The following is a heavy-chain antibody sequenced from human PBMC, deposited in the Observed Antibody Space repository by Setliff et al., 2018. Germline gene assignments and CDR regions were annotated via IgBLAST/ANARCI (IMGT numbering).Heavy chain of an antibody. J-gene: IGHJ4*02. CDR3: ARAPPKIVVTVAALDY. CDR2: ISAYNGYI. CDR1: GYTFTSYG. D-gene: IGHD2-15*01. V-gene: IGHV1-18*01. Sequence: GASVKVSCKASGYTFTSYGITWVRQAPGQGLEWMAWISAYNGYIVYAQKFQGGVTVTTDTSTSTADMGLRSLRSDDTAVYYCARAPPKIVVTVAALDYWGQGALVTVSS.